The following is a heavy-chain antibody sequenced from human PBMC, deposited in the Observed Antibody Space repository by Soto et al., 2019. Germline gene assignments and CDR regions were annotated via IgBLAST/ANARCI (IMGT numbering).Heavy chain of an antibody. Sequence: EVQLVESGGGLIQPGGSLRLSCAVSGFTVSNNYMSWVRQAPGKGLEGVSVIYSGGYTAYGDSVKGRFTISRDNSKNPIYLQVNTRGAAGPAVDYCAGQPGGGGYWGQGTLVTVSS. V-gene: IGHV3-53*01. CDR1: GFTVSNNY. D-gene: IGHD2-2*01. CDR2: IYSGGYT. J-gene: IGHJ4*02. CDR3: AGQPGGGGY.